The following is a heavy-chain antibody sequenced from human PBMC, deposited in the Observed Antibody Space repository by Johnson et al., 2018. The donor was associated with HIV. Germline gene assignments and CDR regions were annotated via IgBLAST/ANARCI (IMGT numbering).Heavy chain of an antibody. V-gene: IGHV3-11*01. CDR3: ARDPSRSPGAFDI. Sequence: QVQLVESGGGVVQPGRSLRLSCAASGFTFSDFYMGWIRQTPGKGLEWVSYISSSGTTVYYADSVKGRFSISRDNAKHSLYLQMNSLRADDTAVYYCARDPSRSPGAFDIWGQGTMVTVSS. J-gene: IGHJ3*02. D-gene: IGHD1-1*01. CDR2: ISSSGTTV. CDR1: GFTFSDFY.